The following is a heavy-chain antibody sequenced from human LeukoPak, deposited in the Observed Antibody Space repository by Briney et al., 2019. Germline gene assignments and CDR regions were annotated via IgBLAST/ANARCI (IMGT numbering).Heavy chain of an antibody. D-gene: IGHD2-15*01. Sequence: SETLSLTCAVSGGSISTSNYYWSWIRQPAGKGLEWIGRIPTIGITNYNPSLNSRVTISIDTSKNQFSLKLSSVTAADTAVYYCARDGCGGSCFHYYYYYMDVWGKGTTVTISS. CDR3: ARDGCGGSCFHYYYYYMDV. CDR1: GGSISTSNYY. V-gene: IGHV4-61*02. J-gene: IGHJ6*03. CDR2: IPTIGIT.